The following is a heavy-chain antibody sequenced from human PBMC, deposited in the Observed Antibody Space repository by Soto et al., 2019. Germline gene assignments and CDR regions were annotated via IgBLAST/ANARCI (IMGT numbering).Heavy chain of an antibody. V-gene: IGHV1-2*04. Sequence: RASVKVSCKASGYTFTGYYMHWVRQAPGQGLEWMGWINPNSGGTNYAQKFQGWVTMTRDTSISTAYMELSRLRSDDTAVYYCARDATDSGYYSGAFDIWGQGTMVTVSS. CDR2: INPNSGGT. D-gene: IGHD3-22*01. CDR1: GYTFTGYY. CDR3: ARDATDSGYYSGAFDI. J-gene: IGHJ3*02.